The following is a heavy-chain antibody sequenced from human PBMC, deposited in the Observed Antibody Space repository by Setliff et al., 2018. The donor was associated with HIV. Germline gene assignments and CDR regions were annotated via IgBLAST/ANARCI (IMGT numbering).Heavy chain of an antibody. J-gene: IGHJ5*02. Sequence: ASVKVSCKSFGYIFSNFGITWVRQAPGQGLEWMGYISGYNRITFYAKKFQGRVTMTTDTSTVTAFMELRGLTSDDTAVYYCARDSGTGGPWRWVDPWGRGTLVTVSS. CDR1: GYIFSNFG. D-gene: IGHD1-1*01. V-gene: IGHV1-18*01. CDR3: ARDSGTGGPWRWVDP. CDR2: ISGYNRIT.